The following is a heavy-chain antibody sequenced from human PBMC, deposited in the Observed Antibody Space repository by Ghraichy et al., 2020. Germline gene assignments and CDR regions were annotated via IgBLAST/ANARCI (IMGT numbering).Heavy chain of an antibody. J-gene: IGHJ4*02. CDR1: GFSFRSYG. CDR3: AKGAGRNGDFDY. CDR2: IWSDGRNI. D-gene: IGHD1-1*01. V-gene: IGHV3-33*06. Sequence: GGSLRLSCAASGFSFRSYGMHWVRQAPGKGLEWVAVIWSDGRNIYYADSVKGRFTISRDNSKSTVYLQMNSLRAEDTAVYYCAKGAGRNGDFDYWGQGTLVTVSS.